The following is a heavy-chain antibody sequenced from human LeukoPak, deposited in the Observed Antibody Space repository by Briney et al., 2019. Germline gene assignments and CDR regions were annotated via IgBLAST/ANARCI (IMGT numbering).Heavy chain of an antibody. CDR3: AKDLYYYDSSGPAGY. D-gene: IGHD3-22*01. CDR2: ISGSGGST. J-gene: IGHJ4*02. Sequence: GGSLRLSCAASGFTFSSYAMSWVRQAPGKGLEWVSAISGSGGSTYYADSVKGRFTISRDNSKNTLYLQMNSLRAEDTAVYYCAKDLYYYDSSGPAGYWGQGTLVTVSS. CDR1: GFTFSSYA. V-gene: IGHV3-23*01.